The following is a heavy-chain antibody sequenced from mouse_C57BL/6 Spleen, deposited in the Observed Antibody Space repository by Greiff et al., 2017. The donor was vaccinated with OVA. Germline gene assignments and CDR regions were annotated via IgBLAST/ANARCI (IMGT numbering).Heavy chain of an antibody. CDR1: GYTFTSYW. V-gene: IGHV1-55*01. D-gene: IGHD4-1*01. CDR3: ASEANWDRFDY. CDR2: IYPGSGST. J-gene: IGHJ2*01. Sequence: QVHVKQPGAELVKPGASVKMSCKASGYTFTSYWITWVKQRPGQGLEWIGDIYPGSGSTNYNEKFNSKATLTVDTSSSTAYMLLSRLTSEDSAVCYCASEANWDRFDYWGQGTTLTVSS.